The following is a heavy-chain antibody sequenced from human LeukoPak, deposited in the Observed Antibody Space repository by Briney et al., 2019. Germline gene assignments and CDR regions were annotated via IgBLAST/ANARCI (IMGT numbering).Heavy chain of an antibody. J-gene: IGHJ1*01. CDR1: GYTLTELS. Sequence: ASVKVSCKVSGYTLTELSMHWVRQAPGKGLEWMGGFDPEDGETIYAQKFQGRVTMTRDMSTSTVYMELSSLRSEDTAVYYCASFSGAEYFQHWGQGTLVTVSS. CDR2: FDPEDGET. D-gene: IGHD1-26*01. V-gene: IGHV1-24*01. CDR3: ASFSGAEYFQH.